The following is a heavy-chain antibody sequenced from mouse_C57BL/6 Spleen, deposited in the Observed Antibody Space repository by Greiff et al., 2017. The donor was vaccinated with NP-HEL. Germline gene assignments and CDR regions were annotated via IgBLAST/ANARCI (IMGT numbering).Heavy chain of an antibody. V-gene: IGHV1-15*01. CDR2: IDPETGGT. CDR1: GYTFTDYE. Sequence: QVHVKQSGAELVRPGASVTLSCKASGYTFTDYEMHWVKQTPVHGLEWIGAIDPETGGTAYNQKFKGKAILTADKSSSTAYMELRSLTSEDSAVYYCTRREIYDGYEGFAYWGQGTLVTVSA. J-gene: IGHJ3*01. D-gene: IGHD2-3*01. CDR3: TRREIYDGYEGFAY.